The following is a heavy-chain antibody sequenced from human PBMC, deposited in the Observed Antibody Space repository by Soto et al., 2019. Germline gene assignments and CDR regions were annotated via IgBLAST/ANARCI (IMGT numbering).Heavy chain of an antibody. J-gene: IGHJ4*02. CDR1: GGSISSYY. D-gene: IGHD3-16*02. CDR3: ASELITFGGVIVS. V-gene: IGHV4-59*01. Sequence: QVQLQESGPGLVKPSETLSLTCTVSGGSISSYYWSWIRQPPGKGLEWIGYIYYSGSTNYNPSLKSRVTISVDTSKNQFSLKLSSVTAADTAVYYCASELITFGGVIVSWGQGTLVTVSS. CDR2: IYYSGST.